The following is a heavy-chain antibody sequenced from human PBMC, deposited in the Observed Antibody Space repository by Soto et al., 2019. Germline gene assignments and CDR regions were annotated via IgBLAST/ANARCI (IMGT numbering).Heavy chain of an antibody. Sequence: QVQLVESGGGVVQPGRSLRLTCAASGFTFSSYGMHWVRQAPGKGLEWVAVISYDGSNKYYADSVKCRFTISRDNSKTTLYLQMNSLRAADTAVYYCAKFLAAAGPFDYCGQGTLVTVAS. D-gene: IGHD6-13*01. J-gene: IGHJ4*02. V-gene: IGHV3-30*18. CDR3: AKFLAAAGPFDY. CDR1: GFTFSSYG. CDR2: ISYDGSNK.